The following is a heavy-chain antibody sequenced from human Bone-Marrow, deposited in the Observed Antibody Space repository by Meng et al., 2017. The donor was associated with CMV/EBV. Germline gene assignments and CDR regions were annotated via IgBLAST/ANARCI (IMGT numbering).Heavy chain of an antibody. Sequence: GESLKISCAASRFTFSTYNMNWVRQAPGKGLEWISYISTSSSTIYYADSVKGRFTISRDNAKNSLYLQMNSLRAEDTAVYYCARADCSSTSCYQGYYYGMDVWGQGTTVTVSS. CDR3: ARADCSSTSCYQGYYYGMDV. CDR1: RFTFSTYN. J-gene: IGHJ6*02. D-gene: IGHD2-2*01. CDR2: ISTSSSTI. V-gene: IGHV3-48*04.